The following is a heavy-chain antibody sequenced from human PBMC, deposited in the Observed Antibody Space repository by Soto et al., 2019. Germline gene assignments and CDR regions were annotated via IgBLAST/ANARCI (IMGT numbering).Heavy chain of an antibody. V-gene: IGHV4-31*03. J-gene: IGHJ1*01. Sequence: SETLSLTCTVSGGSISRGGYYWSWIRQHPGKGLEWIGDIFYSGNPQYNPSLKSRVTISVDTSKNQFSLKLSSVTAADTAVYYCASGQYSSAWYRAEYFQHWGQGTQVTVSS. CDR2: IFYSGNP. CDR1: GGSISRGGYY. CDR3: ASGQYSSAWYRAEYFQH. D-gene: IGHD6-19*01.